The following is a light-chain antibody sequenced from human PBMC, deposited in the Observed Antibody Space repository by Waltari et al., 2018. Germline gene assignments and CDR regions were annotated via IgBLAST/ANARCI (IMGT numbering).Light chain of an antibody. CDR2: DVS. J-gene: IGLJ3*02. CDR3: SSYTSSSTFLEPV. V-gene: IGLV2-14*01. Sequence: QSPLTQPASVSGSPGQSITISCTGTSSDVGGYNYVSWYQQHPGKAPKLMIYDVSKRPSGVSNRFSGSKSGNTASLTISGLQAEDEADYYCSSYTSSSTFLEPVFGGGTKLTVL. CDR1: SSDVGGYNY.